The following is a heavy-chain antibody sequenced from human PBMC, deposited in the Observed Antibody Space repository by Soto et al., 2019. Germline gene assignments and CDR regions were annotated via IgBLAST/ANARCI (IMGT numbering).Heavy chain of an antibody. CDR3: ARHPGFMQLPITIFDY. V-gene: IGHV4-39*01. CDR2: IYYSGNT. D-gene: IGHD2-2*01. Sequence: SETLSLTCTVSGGSISSSSYYWGWIRQPPGKGLEWIGSIYYSGNTYYNPSLKSRVTISVDTSKNQFSLKMSSVTAADTAVYYCARHPGFMQLPITIFDYWGQGTLVTVS. CDR1: GGSISSSSYY. J-gene: IGHJ4*02.